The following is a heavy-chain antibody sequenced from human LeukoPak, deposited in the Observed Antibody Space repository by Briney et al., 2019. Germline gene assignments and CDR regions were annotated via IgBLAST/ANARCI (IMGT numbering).Heavy chain of an antibody. J-gene: IGHJ5*02. V-gene: IGHV3-48*04. CDR3: ARDYCSGGSCYQILT. CDR1: GITFSSYS. Sequence: GGSLRLSCAASGITFSSYSMNWVRQAPGQGLEWVSYITTSGTIYYADSVKGRFTISRDNAKNSLYLQINSLRAEDTAVYYCARDYCSGGSCYQILTWGQGTLVTVSS. CDR2: ITTSGTI. D-gene: IGHD2-15*01.